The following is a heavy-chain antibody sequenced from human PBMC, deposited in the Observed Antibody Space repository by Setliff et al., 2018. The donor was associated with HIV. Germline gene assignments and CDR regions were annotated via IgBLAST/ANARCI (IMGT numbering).Heavy chain of an antibody. CDR3: AGDPPGSGFHFDY. CDR1: GFTFSPYA. CDR2: IWADEITK. D-gene: IGHD5-12*01. J-gene: IGHJ4*02. V-gene: IGHV3-33*01. Sequence: GGSLRLSCATSGFTFSPYAIHWVRQAPGMGLEWVEMIWADEITKFYADSVKGRFTISRDNSKNTMCLQMNTLSVEDTAVYYCAGDPPGSGFHFDYWGQGTPFTVSS.